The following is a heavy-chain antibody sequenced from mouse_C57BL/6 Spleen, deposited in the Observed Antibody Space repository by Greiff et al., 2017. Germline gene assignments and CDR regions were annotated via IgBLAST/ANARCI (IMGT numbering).Heavy chain of an antibody. V-gene: IGHV5-17*01. CDR1: GFTFSDYG. Sequence: EVQLVESGGGLVKPGGSLKLSCAASGFTFSDYGMHWVRQAPEKGLEWVAYISSGSSTIYYADTVKGRFTISSDNAKNTLFLQMTSLRSEDTAMYYCARLDYYGSSYYFDYWGQGTTLTVSS. J-gene: IGHJ2*01. CDR3: ARLDYYGSSYYFDY. CDR2: ISSGSSTI. D-gene: IGHD1-1*01.